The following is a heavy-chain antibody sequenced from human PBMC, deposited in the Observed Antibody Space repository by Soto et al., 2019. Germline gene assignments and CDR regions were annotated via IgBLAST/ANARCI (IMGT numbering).Heavy chain of an antibody. CDR1: GFTFSSYG. CDR2: IWYDGSNK. J-gene: IGHJ6*02. CDR3: ARAEDTPMAYYYYGMDV. D-gene: IGHD5-18*01. V-gene: IGHV3-33*01. Sequence: QVQLVESGGGVVQPGRSLRLSCAASGFTFSSYGMHWVRQAPGKGLEWVAVIWYDGSNKYYVDSVKGRFTISRDNSKNTLYLQMNSLRAEDTAIYDCARAEDTPMAYYYYGMDVWGQGTTVTVSS.